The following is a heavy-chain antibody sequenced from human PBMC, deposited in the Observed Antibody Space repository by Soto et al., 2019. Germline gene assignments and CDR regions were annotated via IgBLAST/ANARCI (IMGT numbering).Heavy chain of an antibody. Sequence: ASVKVSCKASGYTFTSYGISWVRQAPGQGLEWMGWISAYSGNTNYAQKLQGRVTMTTDTSTSTAYMELRSLRSDDTAVYYCARDDAISGGSWHYFDYWGQGTLVTVSS. V-gene: IGHV1-18*01. D-gene: IGHD2-15*01. J-gene: IGHJ4*02. CDR2: ISAYSGNT. CDR3: ARDDAISGGSWHYFDY. CDR1: GYTFTSYG.